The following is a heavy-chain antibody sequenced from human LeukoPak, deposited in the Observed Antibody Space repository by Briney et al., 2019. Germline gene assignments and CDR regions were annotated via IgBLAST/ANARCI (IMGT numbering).Heavy chain of an antibody. CDR2: IIPSLGIA. CDR3: ARGGSYSPSLDV. CDR1: GGTFSSYA. V-gene: IGHV1-69*04. Sequence: SVKVSSKASGGTFSSYAISWVRQAPGQGLEWMGRIIPSLGIANYAQKSQGRVTITADKSTSTAYMELSGLRTEDTAVYYCARGGSYSPSLDVWGKGTTVTVSS. J-gene: IGHJ6*04. D-gene: IGHD1-26*01.